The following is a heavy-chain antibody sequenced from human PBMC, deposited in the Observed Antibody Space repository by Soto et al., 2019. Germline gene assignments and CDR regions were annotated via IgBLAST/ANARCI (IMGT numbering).Heavy chain of an antibody. D-gene: IGHD1-26*01. CDR1: GFTFSSYG. J-gene: IGHJ4*02. Sequence: QVQLVESGGGVVQPGRSLRLSCAASGFTFSSYGMHWVRQAPGKGLEWVAVISYDGSNKYYADSVKGRFTISRDNSKNTLYLQMNSLRAEDTAVYYCAKGRGAGGRWLLLELDYWGQGTLVTVSS. V-gene: IGHV3-30*18. CDR3: AKGRGAGGRWLLLELDY. CDR2: ISYDGSNK.